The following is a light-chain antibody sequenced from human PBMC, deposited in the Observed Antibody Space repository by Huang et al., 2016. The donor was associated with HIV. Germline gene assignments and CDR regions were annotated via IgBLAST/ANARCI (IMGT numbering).Light chain of an antibody. CDR3: QQRFSTTIT. CDR1: QNVNTY. J-gene: IGKJ5*01. CDR2: AAS. Sequence: DIQMTQSPPSLSESVGDSVTIACRASQNVNTYLNWYQQKPGQAPRLLIFAASRLRSGVPSRFSGSGSGTEFTLTISSLQLEDFATYYCQQRFSTTITFGQGTRLDIK. V-gene: IGKV1-39*01.